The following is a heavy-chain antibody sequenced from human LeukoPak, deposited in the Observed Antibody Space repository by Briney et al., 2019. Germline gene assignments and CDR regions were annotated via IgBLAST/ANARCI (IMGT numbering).Heavy chain of an antibody. CDR3: ATYLEWLLGGPYYYYYGMDV. CDR1: GFTFSSYA. J-gene: IGHJ6*02. D-gene: IGHD3-3*01. Sequence: PGGSLRLSCAASGFTFSSYAMSWVRQAPGKGLEWVSAISGSGGSTYYADSVKGRFTISRDNSKNTLYLQMNSLRAEDTAVYYCATYLEWLLGGPYYYYYGMDVWGQGTTVTVSS. CDR2: ISGSGGST. V-gene: IGHV3-23*01.